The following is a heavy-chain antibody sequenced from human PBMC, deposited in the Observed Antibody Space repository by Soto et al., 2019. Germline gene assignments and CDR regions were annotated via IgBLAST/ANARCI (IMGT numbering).Heavy chain of an antibody. Sequence: GGSLRLSCAASGFTFTSYWMHWVRQAPGKGLVWVSSISSSSSYIYYADSVKGRFTISRDNAKNSLYLQMNSLRAEDTAVYYCARDLLSPVGYWGQGTQVTVSS. CDR2: ISSSSSYI. V-gene: IGHV3-21*01. CDR3: ARDLLSPVGY. D-gene: IGHD1-26*01. CDR1: GFTFTSYW. J-gene: IGHJ4*02.